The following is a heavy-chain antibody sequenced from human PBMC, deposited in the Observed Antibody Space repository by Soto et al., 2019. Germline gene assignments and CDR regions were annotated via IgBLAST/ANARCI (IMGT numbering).Heavy chain of an antibody. J-gene: IGHJ4*02. CDR2: MNPNSGNT. Sequence: ASVKVSCKASGYTFTSYDINWVRQATGQGLEWMGWMNPNSGNTGYAQKFQGRVTMTRNTSISTAYMELSSLRSEDTAVYYCARGRMVRGASGLGYWGQGTLVTSPQ. D-gene: IGHD3-10*01. CDR1: GYTFTSYD. V-gene: IGHV1-8*01. CDR3: ARGRMVRGASGLGY.